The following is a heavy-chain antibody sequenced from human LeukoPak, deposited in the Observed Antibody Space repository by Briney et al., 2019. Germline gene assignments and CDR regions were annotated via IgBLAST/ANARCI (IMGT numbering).Heavy chain of an antibody. D-gene: IGHD3-3*01. CDR3: ARSPFTPRYYDFWSGYKSYYYGMDV. Sequence: GGSLRLSCAASGFTFSSYWMSWVRQAPGKGLEWVANIKQDGSEKYYVDSVKGRFTISRDNAKNSLYLQMSSLRAEDTAVYYCARSPFTPRYYDFWSGYKSYYYGMDVWGQGTTVTVSS. V-gene: IGHV3-7*01. CDR1: GFTFSSYW. CDR2: IKQDGSEK. J-gene: IGHJ6*02.